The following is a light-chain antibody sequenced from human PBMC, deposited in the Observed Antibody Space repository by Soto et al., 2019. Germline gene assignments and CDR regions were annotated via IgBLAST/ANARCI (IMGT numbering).Light chain of an antibody. J-gene: IGLJ1*01. CDR3: QSYDSSLSPSYF. V-gene: IGLV1-40*01. CDR1: SSNIGAGYD. CDR2: GNS. Sequence: QSVLTQPPSVSGAPGQRVTISCTGSSSNIGAGYDVHWYQQLPGTAPKLLIYGNSNRPSGVPDRFSGSKSGTSASLAITGLQVEDEADYYCQSYDSSLSPSYFFGPGTKVTVL.